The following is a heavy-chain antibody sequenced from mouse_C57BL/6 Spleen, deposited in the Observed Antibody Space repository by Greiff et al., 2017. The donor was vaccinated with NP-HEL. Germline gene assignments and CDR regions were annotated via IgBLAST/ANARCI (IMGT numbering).Heavy chain of an antibody. D-gene: IGHD1-1*01. Sequence: VQLQQSGAELVRPGASVTLSCKASGYTFTDYEMHWVKQTPVHGLEWIGAIDPETGGTAYNQKFKGKAILTADKSSSTAYMELRSLTSEDSAVYYCTRWEYYGSSPLDYWGQGTTLTVSS. J-gene: IGHJ2*01. CDR1: GYTFTDYE. CDR2: IDPETGGT. CDR3: TRWEYYGSSPLDY. V-gene: IGHV1-15*01.